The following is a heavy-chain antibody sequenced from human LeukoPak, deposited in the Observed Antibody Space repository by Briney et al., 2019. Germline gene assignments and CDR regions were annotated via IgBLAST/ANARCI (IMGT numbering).Heavy chain of an antibody. V-gene: IGHV4-39*01. CDR2: IYYSGST. J-gene: IGHJ6*03. D-gene: IGHD6-6*01. CDR1: GGSISSSSYY. CDR3: ARVSQGYTISSRGGYYYYYMDV. Sequence: PSETLSLTCTVSGGSISSSSYYWGWIPQPPGKGLEWIGSIYYSGSTYYNTSLKSRVTISVDTSKNQFSLKLSSVTAADTAVYYWARVSQGYTISSRGGYYYYYMDVWGKGTTVTASS.